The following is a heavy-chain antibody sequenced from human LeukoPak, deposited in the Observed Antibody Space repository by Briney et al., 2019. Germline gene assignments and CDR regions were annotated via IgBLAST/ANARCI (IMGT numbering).Heavy chain of an antibody. CDR2: IRPDGDRT. Sequence: PSETLSLTCSVSGGSVSSSSYYWGWIRQPPGKGLEWVSAIRPDGDRTYYANSVRGRFTISRDNSKDTVYLQINGLRVEDTAVYYCAREQSGTRGWYTVDYWGQGTLVTVSS. J-gene: IGHJ4*02. V-gene: IGHV3-23*01. CDR1: GGSVSSSSYY. D-gene: IGHD6-19*01. CDR3: AREQSGTRGWYTVDY.